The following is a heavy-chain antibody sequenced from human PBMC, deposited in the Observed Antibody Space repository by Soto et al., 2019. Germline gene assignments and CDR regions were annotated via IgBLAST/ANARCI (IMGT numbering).Heavy chain of an antibody. V-gene: IGHV5-10-1*01. D-gene: IGHD2-15*01. Sequence: GESLKISCKGSGYSFTSYWISWVRQMPGKGLEWVGRIDPSDSYTNYSPSFQGHVTISADKSISTAYLQWSSLKASDTAMYYCASGGYCSGGSCSRDDYGMDVWGQGTTVTVSS. CDR1: GYSFTSYW. CDR2: IDPSDSYT. J-gene: IGHJ6*02. CDR3: ASGGYCSGGSCSRDDYGMDV.